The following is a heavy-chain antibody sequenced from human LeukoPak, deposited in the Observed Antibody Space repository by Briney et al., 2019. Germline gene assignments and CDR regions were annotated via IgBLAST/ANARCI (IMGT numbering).Heavy chain of an antibody. Sequence: GGSLRLSCAASGFTFSSYDMHWVRQATGKGLEWVSAIGTAGDTYYPGSVKGRFTTSRENAKNSLYLQMNSLRAGDTAVYYCARAGGIAAAGSFDYWGQGTLVTVSS. CDR3: ARAGGIAAAGSFDY. J-gene: IGHJ4*02. V-gene: IGHV3-13*01. CDR1: GFTFSSYD. CDR2: IGTAGDT. D-gene: IGHD6-13*01.